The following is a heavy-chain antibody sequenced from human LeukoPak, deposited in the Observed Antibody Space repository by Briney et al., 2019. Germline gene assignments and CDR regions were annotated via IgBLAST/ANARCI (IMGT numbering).Heavy chain of an antibody. V-gene: IGHV4-59*08. J-gene: IGHJ4*02. D-gene: IGHD3-10*01. Sequence: PSETLSLTCTVSGGSISSYYWSWIRQPSGKGLEWVGYISYSGSTNYNPSLKSRVTISVDTSRNQFSLKLSSVTAADTAVYYCARHRYYYGSGSYYSEFDYWGQGTLVTVSS. CDR3: ARHRYYYGSGSYYSEFDY. CDR2: ISYSGST. CDR1: GGSISSYY.